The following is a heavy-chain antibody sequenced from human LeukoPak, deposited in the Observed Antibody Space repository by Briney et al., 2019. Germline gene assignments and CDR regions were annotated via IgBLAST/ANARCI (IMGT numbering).Heavy chain of an antibody. Sequence: GGSLRLSCAASGFTFSTYSMNWVRQAPGKGLEWVSFIRRDSTDLYYADSVKGRFTISRDNVKNLLYLQMNSLTAEDTAVYYCARDWFGETVWGRGTLVTVSS. V-gene: IGHV3-48*01. CDR1: GFTFSTYS. CDR3: ARDWFGETV. CDR2: IRRDSTDL. D-gene: IGHD3-10*01. J-gene: IGHJ4*02.